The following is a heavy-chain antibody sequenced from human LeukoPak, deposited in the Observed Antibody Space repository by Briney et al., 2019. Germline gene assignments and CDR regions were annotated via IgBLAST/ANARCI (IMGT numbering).Heavy chain of an antibody. CDR2: ISSSGGTV. D-gene: IGHD3-9*01. Sequence: GGSLRLSCAASGFTFSSYEMNWVRQAPGKGLEWVSYISSSGGTVYYADSVKGRFTISRDNAKNSLYLQMNSLRAEDTAVYYCARVERYFDWGVGALDYWGQGTLVTVSS. CDR3: ARVERYFDWGVGALDY. CDR1: GFTFSSYE. V-gene: IGHV3-48*03. J-gene: IGHJ4*02.